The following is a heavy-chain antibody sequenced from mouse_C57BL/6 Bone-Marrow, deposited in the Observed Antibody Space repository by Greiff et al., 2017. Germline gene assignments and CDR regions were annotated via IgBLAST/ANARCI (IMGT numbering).Heavy chain of an antibody. CDR2: IYPGSGNT. Sequence: VKLMESGAELVRPGASVKLSCKASGYTFTDYYINWVKQRPGQGLEWIARIYPGSGNTYYNEKFKGKDTLTAEKSSSTAYMQLSSLTSEDSAVYFCERKENYYGSSFDYWGQGTTLTVSS. CDR3: ERKENYYGSSFDY. J-gene: IGHJ2*01. D-gene: IGHD1-1*01. V-gene: IGHV1-76*01. CDR1: GYTFTDYY.